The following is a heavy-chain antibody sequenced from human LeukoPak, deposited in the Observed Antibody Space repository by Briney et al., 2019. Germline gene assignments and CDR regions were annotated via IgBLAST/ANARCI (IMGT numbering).Heavy chain of an antibody. D-gene: IGHD4-17*01. CDR1: GYTFTSYD. V-gene: IGHV1-8*01. CDR3: AREEWYGDYVSGAFDI. J-gene: IGHJ3*02. Sequence: ASVKVSCKASGYTFTSYDINWLRQATGQGLEWMGWMNPNSGNTGYAQKFQGRVTMTRNTSISTAYMELSSLRSEDTAVYYCAREEWYGDYVSGAFDIWGQGTMVTVSS. CDR2: MNPNSGNT.